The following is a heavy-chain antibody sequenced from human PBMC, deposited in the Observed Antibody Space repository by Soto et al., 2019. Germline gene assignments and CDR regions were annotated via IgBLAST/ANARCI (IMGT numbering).Heavy chain of an antibody. CDR2: INHSGST. CDR1: GGSFSGYY. V-gene: IGHV4-34*01. J-gene: IGHJ6*02. D-gene: IGHD3-10*01. Sequence: SETLSLTCAVYGGSFSGYYLSWIRQPPGKGLEWIGEINHSGSTNYNPSLKSRVTISVDTSKNQFSLKLSSVTAADTAVYYCARGRGITMVRGAMDVWGQGTTVTVSS. CDR3: ARGRGITMVRGAMDV.